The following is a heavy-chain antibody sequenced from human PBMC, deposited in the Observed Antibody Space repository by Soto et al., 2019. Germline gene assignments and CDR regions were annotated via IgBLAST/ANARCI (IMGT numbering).Heavy chain of an antibody. V-gene: IGHV4-59*08. Sequence: SETLSLTCTVSGGSISSYYWSWIRQPPGKGLEWIGYIYYSGSTNYNPSLKSRVTISVDTSKNQFSLKLSSVTAADTAVYYCARPRGSSSWLYFDYWGQGTLVTVSS. CDR2: IYYSGST. J-gene: IGHJ4*02. CDR3: ARPRGSSSWLYFDY. CDR1: GGSISSYY. D-gene: IGHD6-13*01.